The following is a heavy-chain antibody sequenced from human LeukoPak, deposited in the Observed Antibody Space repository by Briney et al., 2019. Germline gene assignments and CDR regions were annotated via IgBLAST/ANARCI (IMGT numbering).Heavy chain of an antibody. CDR2: ISGSGGST. CDR3: AKDLSAIVMGINWFDP. Sequence: GGSLRLSCAASGFTFSSYAMSWVRQAPGKGLEWVSAISGSGGSTYYADSVKGRFTISRDNSKNTLYLQMNSLRAEDTAVYYCAKDLSAIVMGINWFDPWGQGTLVTVSS. D-gene: IGHD3-22*01. J-gene: IGHJ5*02. CDR1: GFTFSSYA. V-gene: IGHV3-23*01.